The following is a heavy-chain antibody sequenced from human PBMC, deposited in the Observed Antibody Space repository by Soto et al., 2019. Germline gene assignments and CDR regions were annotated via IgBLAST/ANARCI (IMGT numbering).Heavy chain of an antibody. V-gene: IGHV1-3*01. CDR1: GXTXXDXX. CDR2: LNPDTGNT. J-gene: IGHJ3*01. Sequence: QVQLVQSGAELKKPXAXVXXXXXXXGXTXXDXXXXXVRXXXXQGLEWMGWLNPDTGNTRYSETFQGRVTISRHPSASIAYLELSGLENEDTALYFCARDIQSVGPRANDAFDVWGQGTMITVSS. CDR3: ARDIQSVGPRANDAFDV. D-gene: IGHD5-18*01.